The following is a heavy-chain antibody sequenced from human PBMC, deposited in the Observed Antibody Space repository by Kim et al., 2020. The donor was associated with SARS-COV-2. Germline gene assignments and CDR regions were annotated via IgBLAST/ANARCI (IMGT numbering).Heavy chain of an antibody. CDR3: SRGVPPGPEAGTAYFQY. J-gene: IGHJ1*01. CDR1: GYMFTNYV. CDR2: INGGNGDT. Sequence: ASVKVSCKASGYMFTNYVIHWVRQAPGQKFEWMGWINGGNGDTRFSQKFQDRVTIISDTSANPAYMELINLRSEDSALYSCSRGVPPGPEAGTAYFQYWG. V-gene: IGHV1-3*01. D-gene: IGHD6-19*01.